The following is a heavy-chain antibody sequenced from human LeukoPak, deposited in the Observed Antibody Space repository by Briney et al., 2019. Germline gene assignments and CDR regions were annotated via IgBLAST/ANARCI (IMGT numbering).Heavy chain of an antibody. CDR2: ISSSGSTI. CDR1: GFTFSDYY. V-gene: IGHV3-11*04. J-gene: IGHJ6*03. CDR3: ARVPMYYYYYMDV. D-gene: IGHD1-1*01. Sequence: GGSLRLSCAASGFTFSDYYMSWIRQAPGKGLEWVSYISSSGSTIYYADSVKGRFTISRDNAKNSLYLQMNSLRAEDTAVYCCARVPMYYYYYMDVWGKGTTVTVSS.